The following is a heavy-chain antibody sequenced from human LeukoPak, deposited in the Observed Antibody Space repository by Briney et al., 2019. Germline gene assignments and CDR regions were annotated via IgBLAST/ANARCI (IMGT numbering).Heavy chain of an antibody. J-gene: IGHJ4*02. Sequence: SETLSLTCTVSGGSISSYYWSWIRQPPGKGLEWIGYIYYSGSTNYNPSLKSRVTISVDTSKNQFSLKLSSVTAADTAVYYCAREGGTGSYFYGSYFDYWGQGTLVTVSS. CDR1: GGSISSYY. CDR3: AREGGTGSYFYGSYFDY. V-gene: IGHV4-59*01. CDR2: IYYSGST. D-gene: IGHD1-26*01.